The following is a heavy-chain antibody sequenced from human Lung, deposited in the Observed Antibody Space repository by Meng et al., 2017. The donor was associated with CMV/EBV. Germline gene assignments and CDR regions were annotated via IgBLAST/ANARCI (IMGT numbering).Heavy chain of an antibody. J-gene: IGHJ6*02. CDR1: GYTFGTDG. V-gene: IGHV1-18*04. CDR3: ARDVRPHYGYGMDV. CDR2: ISTYNGDT. Sequence: SXXVSXKASGYTFGTDGISWVRQAPGQGLEWMGWISTYNGDTYSVQKIQGRVSMTTDTSTKNAYMEVRRLRFDDTAVYYCARDVRPHYGYGMDVWGQGATVTVSS. D-gene: IGHD2-8*01.